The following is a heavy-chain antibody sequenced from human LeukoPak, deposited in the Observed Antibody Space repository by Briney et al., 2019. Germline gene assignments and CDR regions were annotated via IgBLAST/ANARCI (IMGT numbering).Heavy chain of an antibody. CDR1: GYTFTSYG. CDR3: ERDSKTGTYYYYGMDV. CDR2: ISAYNGNT. Sequence: ASVKVSCKASGYTFTSYGISWVRQAPGQGLEWMGWISAYNGNTNYAQKLQGRVTMTTDTSTSTAYMELRSLRSDDTAVYYCERDSKTGTYYYYGMDVWGQGTTVTVSS. V-gene: IGHV1-18*01. D-gene: IGHD1-1*01. J-gene: IGHJ6*02.